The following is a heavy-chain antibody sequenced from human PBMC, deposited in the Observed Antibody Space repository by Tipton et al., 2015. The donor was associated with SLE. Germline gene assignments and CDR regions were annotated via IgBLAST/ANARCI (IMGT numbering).Heavy chain of an antibody. V-gene: IGHV4-59*13. J-gene: IGHJ3*02. Sequence: TLSLTCSVSGGSISTYSWSWIRQSPGKGLEWIGYIYYGVSTLYNASLKSRVNISVDSSKSQFSLRLRSVTAADTAVYFCARGIGDAFDIWGQGTIFSVSS. CDR3: ARGIGDAFDI. CDR2: IYYGVST. D-gene: IGHD2-21*01. CDR1: GGSISTYS.